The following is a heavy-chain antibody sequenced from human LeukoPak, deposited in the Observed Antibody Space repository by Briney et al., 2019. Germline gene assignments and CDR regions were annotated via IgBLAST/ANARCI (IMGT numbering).Heavy chain of an antibody. CDR1: GGSFSGYY. J-gene: IGHJ5*02. CDR3: ARHEYSGSYYGLSWFDP. CDR2: INHSGST. D-gene: IGHD1-26*01. V-gene: IGHV4-34*01. Sequence: SETLSLTCAVYGGSFSGYYWSWIRQPPGKGLEWIGEINHSGSTNYNPSLKSRVTISVDTSKNQFSLKLSSVTVADTAVYYCARHEYSGSYYGLSWFDPWGQGTLVTVSS.